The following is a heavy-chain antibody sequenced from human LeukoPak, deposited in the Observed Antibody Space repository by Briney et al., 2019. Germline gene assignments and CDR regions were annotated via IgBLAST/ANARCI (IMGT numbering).Heavy chain of an antibody. CDR1: GGSISSSSYY. V-gene: IGHV4-39*07. D-gene: IGHD6-13*01. CDR3: ARARLSIAAAGTLDY. J-gene: IGHJ4*02. Sequence: SQTLSLTCTVSGGSISSSSYYWGWIRQPPGKGLEWIGSIYYSGSTYYNPSLKSRVTISVDTSKNQFSLKLSSVTAADTAVYYCARARLSIAAAGTLDYWGQGTLVTVSS. CDR2: IYYSGST.